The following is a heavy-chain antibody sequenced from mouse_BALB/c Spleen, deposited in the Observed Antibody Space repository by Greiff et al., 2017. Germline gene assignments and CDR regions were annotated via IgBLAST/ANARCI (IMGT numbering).Heavy chain of an antibody. CDR2: IDPANGNT. D-gene: IGHD2-4*01. CDR3: ARIYYDYDNYAMDY. V-gene: IGHV14-3*02. CDR1: GFNIKDTY. J-gene: IGHJ4*01. Sequence: EVQLQQSGAELVKPGASVKLSCTASGFNIKDTYMHWVKQRPEQGLEWIGRIDPANGNTKYDPKFQGKATITADTSSNTAYLQLSSLTSEDTAVYYCARIYYDYDNYAMDYWGQGTSVTVSS.